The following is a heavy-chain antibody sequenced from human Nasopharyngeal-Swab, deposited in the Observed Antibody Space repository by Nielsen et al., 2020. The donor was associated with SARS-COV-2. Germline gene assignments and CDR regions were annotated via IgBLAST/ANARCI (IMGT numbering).Heavy chain of an antibody. CDR3: ASGNYGSGYYYSYMDV. D-gene: IGHD1-7*01. CDR1: GGTFSSYA. Sequence: SVKVSCKASGGTFSSYAISWVRQAPGQGLEWMGGIIPIFGTANYAQKFQGRVTITADESTSTAYMELSSLRSEDTAVYYCASGNYGSGYYYSYMDVWGKGTTVTVSS. CDR2: IIPIFGTA. J-gene: IGHJ6*03. V-gene: IGHV1-69*13.